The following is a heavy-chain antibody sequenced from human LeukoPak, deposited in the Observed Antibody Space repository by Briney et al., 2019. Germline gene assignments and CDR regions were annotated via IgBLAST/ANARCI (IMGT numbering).Heavy chain of an antibody. CDR1: GGSFSGYY. V-gene: IGHV4-34*01. CDR2: INHSGST. CDR3: ASVKAYCGGDCPWGWFDP. J-gene: IGHJ5*02. D-gene: IGHD2-21*01. Sequence: SETLSLTCAVYGGSFSGYYWSWIRQPPGKGLEWIGEINHSGSTNYNPSLKSRVTISVDTSKNQFSLKLSSVTAAGTAVYYCASVKAYCGGDCPWGWFDPWGQGTLVTVSS.